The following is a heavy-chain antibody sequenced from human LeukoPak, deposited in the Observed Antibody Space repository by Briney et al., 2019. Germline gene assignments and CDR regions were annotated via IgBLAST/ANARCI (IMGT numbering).Heavy chain of an antibody. Sequence: GGSLRLSCAASGFTFNSYWMNWVRQAPGKGRQWLANINQDGSLEYYVDSVKGRFTISRDNAENSLYLQINRLRAEDTAVYYCARDNSRNDLEYWGQGTLVTVSS. V-gene: IGHV3-7*04. D-gene: IGHD1-1*01. J-gene: IGHJ4*02. CDR1: GFTFNSYW. CDR3: ARDNSRNDLEY. CDR2: INQDGSLE.